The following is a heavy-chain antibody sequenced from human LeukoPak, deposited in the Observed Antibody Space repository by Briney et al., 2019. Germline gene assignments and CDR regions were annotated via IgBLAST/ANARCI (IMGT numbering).Heavy chain of an antibody. D-gene: IGHD2-15*01. V-gene: IGHV4-34*01. CDR3: ARVVAHFDY. Sequence: PSETLSLTCAVYDGFLSGYYWTWLRQPPGKGLEWIGEINQSGNTNYNPSLKSRVTISVDTSKNQFSLNLSSVTAADTAVYYCARVVAHFDYWGQGTLGTVSS. CDR1: DGFLSGYY. J-gene: IGHJ4*02. CDR2: INQSGNT.